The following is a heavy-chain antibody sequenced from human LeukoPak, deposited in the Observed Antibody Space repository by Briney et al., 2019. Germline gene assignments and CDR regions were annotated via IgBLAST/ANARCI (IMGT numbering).Heavy chain of an antibody. Sequence: SETLSLTCTVSGASINNNFWTWIRQPPGKGLEWIGYIYYSRSTNYNPSLKSRVTISVDTSKNQFSLKLSYVTAADTAVYFCARESSWGNFDYWGQGTLVTVSS. V-gene: IGHV4-59*01. D-gene: IGHD7-27*01. CDR3: ARESSWGNFDY. J-gene: IGHJ4*02. CDR1: GASINNNF. CDR2: IYYSRST.